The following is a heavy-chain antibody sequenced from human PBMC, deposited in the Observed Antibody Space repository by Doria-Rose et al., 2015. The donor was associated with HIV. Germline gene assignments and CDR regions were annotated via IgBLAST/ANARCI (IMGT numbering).Heavy chain of an antibody. V-gene: IGHV2-26*01. D-gene: IGHD6-13*01. Sequence: QDSGPVLVKPTETLTLTCTVSGVSLSSPGMGVSWIRQPPGKALEWLANIFSDDERSYKTSRKSRLTISRGTPKSQVVLTMTDMDPVDTATYYCARIKSSRWYHKYYFDFWGQGTLVIVSA. CDR2: IFSDDER. J-gene: IGHJ4*02. CDR3: ARIKSSRWYHKYYFDF. CDR1: GVSLSSPGMG.